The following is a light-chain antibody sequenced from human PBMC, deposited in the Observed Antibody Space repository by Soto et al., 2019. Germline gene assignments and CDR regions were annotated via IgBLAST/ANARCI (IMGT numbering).Light chain of an antibody. J-gene: IGLJ2*01. CDR2: DVN. Sequence: QSALTQPASVSGSPGQSVTISCTGSSSDVGGYNYVAWYQQYPGKVPKLMIYDVNTRPSEVSNRFSGSKSGSTASLTISGLQAEDEADYYCSSYTSSSTLVFGGGTKLTVL. V-gene: IGLV2-14*01. CDR1: SSDVGGYNY. CDR3: SSYTSSSTLV.